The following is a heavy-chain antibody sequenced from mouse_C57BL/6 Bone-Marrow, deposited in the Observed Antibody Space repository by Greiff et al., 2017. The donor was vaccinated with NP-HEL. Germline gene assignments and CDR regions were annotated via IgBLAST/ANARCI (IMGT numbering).Heavy chain of an antibody. D-gene: IGHD2-4*01. J-gene: IGHJ3*01. CDR3: ARTPIYYDYDEGFAY. V-gene: IGHV8-8*01. Sequence: QVTLNESGPGILQPSQTLSLTCSFSGFSLSTFGMGVGWIRQPSGKGLEWLAHIWWDDDKYYNPALKSRLTISKDTSKNQVFLKIANVDTADTATYYCARTPIYYDYDEGFAYWGQGTLVTVSA. CDR1: GFSLSTFGMG. CDR2: IWWDDDK.